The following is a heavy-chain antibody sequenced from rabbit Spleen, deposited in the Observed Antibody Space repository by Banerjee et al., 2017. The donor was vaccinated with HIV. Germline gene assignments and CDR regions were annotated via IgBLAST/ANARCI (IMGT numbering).Heavy chain of an antibody. D-gene: IGHD2-1*01. CDR1: GFSFSSSDY. Sequence: QEQLEESGGGLVKPEGSLTLTCKASGFSFSSSDYICWVRQAPGKGLEWISCIAGSSSGFTYSATWAKGRFTISKTSSTTVTLQMTRLTAADTATYFCGRGSATMTMVITGYYLSLWGQGTLVTVS. CDR2: IAGSSSGFT. V-gene: IGHV1S45*01. CDR3: GRGSATMTMVITGYYLSL. J-gene: IGHJ3*01.